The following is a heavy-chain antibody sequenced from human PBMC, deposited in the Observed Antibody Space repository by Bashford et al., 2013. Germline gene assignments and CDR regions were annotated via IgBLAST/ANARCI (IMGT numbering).Heavy chain of an antibody. V-gene: IGHV5-51*01. CDR2: IYPGDSDT. CDR3: ARHDSLYHYDNSGFSDAFDI. J-gene: IGHJ3*02. CDR1: GYTFSLYW. D-gene: IGHD3-22*01. Sequence: GESLKISCKTSGYTFSLYWIGWVRQMPGKGPEWMGIIYPGDSDTRYSPSFQGQVTISVDKSINTAYLEWSSLKASDTAMYYCARHDSLYHYDNSGFSDAFDIWGQGTMVTVSS.